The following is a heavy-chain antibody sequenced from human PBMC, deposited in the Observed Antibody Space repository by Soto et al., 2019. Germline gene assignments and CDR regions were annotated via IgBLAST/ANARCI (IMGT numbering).Heavy chain of an antibody. J-gene: IGHJ3*02. CDR2: SAKGGYT. V-gene: IGHV3-66*01. CDR3: AREPRYCSGGSCAITRDAFDI. Sequence: PRGSLRLSCAASGLFVDRTYMSWVRQALGKGLELGADSAKGGYTHYAHSVKGRFSLSRDISNNTLHLQMSSLRVEDTAVYYCAREPRYCSGGSCAITRDAFDIWGQGTMVTVSS. CDR1: GLFVDRTY. D-gene: IGHD2-15*01.